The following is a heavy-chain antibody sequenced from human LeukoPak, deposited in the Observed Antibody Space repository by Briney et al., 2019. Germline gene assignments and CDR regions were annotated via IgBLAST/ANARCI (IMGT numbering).Heavy chain of an antibody. J-gene: IGHJ3*02. V-gene: IGHV1-69*01. CDR3: ARDVALWFGELRLDI. CDR2: IIPIFGTA. Sequence: ASVKVSCKASGGTFSSYAISWVRQAPGQGLEWMGGIIPIFGTANYAQKFQGRVTITADESTSTAYMELSSLRSEDTAVYYCARDVALWFGELRLDIWGQGTMVIVSS. D-gene: IGHD3-10*01. CDR1: GGTFSSYA.